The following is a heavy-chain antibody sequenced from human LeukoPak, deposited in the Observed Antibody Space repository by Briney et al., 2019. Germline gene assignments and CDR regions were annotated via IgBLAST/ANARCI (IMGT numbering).Heavy chain of an antibody. D-gene: IGHD1-26*01. CDR3: ARAGSWSSRPYFDY. V-gene: IGHV3-23*01. CDR1: GFSFSSYV. Sequence: GGSLRLSCAASGFSFSSYVMSWVRQAPGKGLEWVSAVSGSGGSTYSADSVKGRFTISRDNSKNMVYLQTSSLRAEDTAVYYCARAGSWSSRPYFDYWGQGILVSVSS. J-gene: IGHJ4*02. CDR2: VSGSGGST.